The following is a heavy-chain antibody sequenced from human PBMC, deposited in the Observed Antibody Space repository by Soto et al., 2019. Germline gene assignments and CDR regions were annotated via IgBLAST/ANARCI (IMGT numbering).Heavy chain of an antibody. CDR3: AREGSYGSGSYYSYYGMDV. CDR1: GYTFTSYD. Sequence: ASVKVSCKASGYTFTSYDINWVRQATGQGLEWMGWMNPNSGNTGYAQKFQGRVTMIRNTSISTAYMELSSLRSEDTAVYYCAREGSYGSGSYYSYYGMDVWGQGTTVTVSS. CDR2: MNPNSGNT. V-gene: IGHV1-8*01. D-gene: IGHD3-10*01. J-gene: IGHJ6*02.